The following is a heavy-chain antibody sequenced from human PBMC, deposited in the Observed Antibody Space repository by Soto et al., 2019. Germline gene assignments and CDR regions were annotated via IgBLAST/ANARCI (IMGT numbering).Heavy chain of an antibody. CDR2: IYPGDSDT. J-gene: IGHJ4*02. D-gene: IGHD3-9*01. V-gene: IGHV5-51*01. CDR1: GYSFTSYW. CDR3: ARHRNFDILTGHPDY. Sequence: PGESLKISCKGSGYSFTSYWIGWVRQMPGKGLEWMGIIYPGDSDTRYSPSFQGQVTISADKSISTAYLQWSSLKASDTAMYYRARHRNFDILTGHPDYWGQGTLVTVSS.